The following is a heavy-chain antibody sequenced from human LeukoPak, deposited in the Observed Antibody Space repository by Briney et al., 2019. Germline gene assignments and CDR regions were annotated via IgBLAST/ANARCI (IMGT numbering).Heavy chain of an antibody. V-gene: IGHV1-18*01. D-gene: IGHD2-15*01. CDR2: ITTYNGNT. CDR1: GYTFTSYG. J-gene: IGHJ5*02. CDR3: ARLSPPIASFCSGGTCYSGGFDP. Sequence: GASVKVSCKAYGYTFTSYGITWVRQDPGQGLEWMGWITTYNGNTYYAQNFQGRVTMTADTSTSTAYMEVRSLRSDDTAVYYCARLSPPIASFCSGGTCYSGGFDPWGQGTLVTVSS.